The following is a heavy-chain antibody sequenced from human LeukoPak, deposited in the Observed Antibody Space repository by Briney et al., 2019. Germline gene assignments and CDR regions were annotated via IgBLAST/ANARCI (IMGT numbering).Heavy chain of an antibody. J-gene: IGHJ3*02. CDR3: ARWRYYYDSSGYLRVDPFDI. CDR1: GGSISSYY. D-gene: IGHD3-22*01. CDR2: IYTSWST. V-gene: IGHV4-4*07. Sequence: SETLSLTCTVSGGSISSYYWSWIRQPAGKGLEWIGRIYTSWSTNYNPSLKSRVTMSVDTSKNQFSLKLSSVTAADTAVYYCARWRYYYDSSGYLRVDPFDIWGQGTMVTVSS.